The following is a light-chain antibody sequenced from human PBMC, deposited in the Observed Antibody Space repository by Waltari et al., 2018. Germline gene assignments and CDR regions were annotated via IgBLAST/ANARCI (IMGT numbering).Light chain of an antibody. CDR2: DET. Sequence: SYVLTQAPSVSVAPGQTAKITCGGSQFGTRGVYWYQQKPGQAPVLVIYDETDRPSGFPARFSGSKSGNTASLTISGLQADDEADYYCSSYTRINTVIFGGGTKLTVL. CDR3: SSYTRINTVI. J-gene: IGLJ2*01. CDR1: QFGTRG. V-gene: IGLV3-21*02.